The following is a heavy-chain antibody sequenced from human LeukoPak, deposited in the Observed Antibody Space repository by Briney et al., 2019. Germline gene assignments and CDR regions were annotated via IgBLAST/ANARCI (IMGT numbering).Heavy chain of an antibody. D-gene: IGHD6-19*01. Sequence: SETLSPTCTVSGGSISTYYWSWIRQPPGKGLEWIGYIYYSGSTNYNPSLKSRVTISVDTSKNQFSLKLSSVTAADTAVYYCARVLIPGYSSGWYDNYFDYWGQGTLVTVSS. CDR1: GGSISTYY. CDR3: ARVLIPGYSSGWYDNYFDY. CDR2: IYYSGST. V-gene: IGHV4-59*01. J-gene: IGHJ4*02.